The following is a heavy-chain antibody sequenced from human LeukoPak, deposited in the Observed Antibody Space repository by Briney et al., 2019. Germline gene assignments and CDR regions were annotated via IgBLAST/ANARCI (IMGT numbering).Heavy chain of an antibody. D-gene: IGHD4-17*01. CDR2: IKQDGSEE. V-gene: IGHV3-7*01. J-gene: IGHJ4*02. CDR3: ARDRGYGDYLDY. Sequence: GGSLRLSCAASGFTFSSYWMSWVRQAPGKGLEWVANIKQDGSEEYHVDSVRGRFTISRDNAKNSLYLQMNNLRAEDTAVYYCARDRGYGDYLDYWGQGTLVTVSS. CDR1: GFTFSSYW.